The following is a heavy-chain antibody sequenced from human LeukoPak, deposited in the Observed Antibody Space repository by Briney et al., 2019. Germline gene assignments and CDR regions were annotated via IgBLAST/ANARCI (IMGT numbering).Heavy chain of an antibody. CDR2: ISRGSTTI. D-gene: IGHD3/OR15-3a*01. Sequence: QPGGSLRLSCTASGFAFSTYSMNWVRQAPGKGLEWVSYISRGSTTIYYADSVKGRFTISRDNAKNSLYLQMNSLRAEDTAVYYCRTGTSYYYYYYMDVWGKGTTVTVSS. V-gene: IGHV3-48*04. CDR3: RTGTSYYYYYYMDV. CDR1: GFAFSTYS. J-gene: IGHJ6*03.